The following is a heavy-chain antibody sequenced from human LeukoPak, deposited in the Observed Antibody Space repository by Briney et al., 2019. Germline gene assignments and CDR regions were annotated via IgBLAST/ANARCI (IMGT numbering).Heavy chain of an antibody. CDR3: ARDTSDYDILTGPYYYYYYMDV. V-gene: IGHV1-2*02. D-gene: IGHD3-9*01. CDR1: GYTFTGYY. Sequence: ASVKVSCKASGYTFTGYYMHWVRQAPGQGLEWMEWINPNSGGTNYAQKFQGRVIMTRDTSISTAYMELSRLRSDDTAVYDCARDTSDYDILTGPYYYYYYMDVWGKGTTVTVSS. CDR2: INPNSGGT. J-gene: IGHJ6*03.